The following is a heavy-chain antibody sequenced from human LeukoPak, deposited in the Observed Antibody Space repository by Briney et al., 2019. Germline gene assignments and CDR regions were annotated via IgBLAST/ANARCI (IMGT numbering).Heavy chain of an antibody. D-gene: IGHD1-14*01. CDR1: GFTFSSYA. J-gene: IGHJ4*02. Sequence: GGSLRLSCAASGFTFSSYAMSWVRQAPVKGLEWVSAISGSGGSTYYADSVKGRFTISRDNSKNTLYLQMNSLRAEDTAVYYCARHRQGTTGYYFDYWGQGTLVTVSS. V-gene: IGHV3-23*01. CDR2: ISGSGGST. CDR3: ARHRQGTTGYYFDY.